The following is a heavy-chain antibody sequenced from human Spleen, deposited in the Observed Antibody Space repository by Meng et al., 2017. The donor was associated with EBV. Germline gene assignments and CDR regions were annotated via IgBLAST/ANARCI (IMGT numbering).Heavy chain of an antibody. V-gene: IGHV4-34*01. J-gene: IGHJ4*02. CDR3: ARGTTYYYGSGSYLNY. CDR1: GGSFSGYY. Sequence: QVQVQAWGAGLLKPSETLSLTCAVYGGSFSGYYWSWIRQPPGKGLEWIGEINHSGSTNYTPSLKSRVTISVDTSKNQFSLKLSSVTAADTAVYYCARGTTYYYGSGSYLNYWGQGTLVTVSS. D-gene: IGHD3-10*01. CDR2: INHSGST.